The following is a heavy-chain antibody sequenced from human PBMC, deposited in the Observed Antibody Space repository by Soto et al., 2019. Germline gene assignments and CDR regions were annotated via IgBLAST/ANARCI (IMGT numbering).Heavy chain of an antibody. J-gene: IGHJ6*02. V-gene: IGHV1-69*12. Sequence: QVQLVQSGAEVKKPGSSVKVSCKASGGTFSSYAISWVRQAPGQGLEWMGGIIPIFGTANYAQKFQGRVTITADESTXXAXMXXSSLRSEDTAVYYCARAGGRHLVPAAMPYYYGMDVWGQGTTVTVSS. CDR3: ARAGGRHLVPAAMPYYYGMDV. CDR1: GGTFSSYA. CDR2: IIPIFGTA. D-gene: IGHD2-2*01.